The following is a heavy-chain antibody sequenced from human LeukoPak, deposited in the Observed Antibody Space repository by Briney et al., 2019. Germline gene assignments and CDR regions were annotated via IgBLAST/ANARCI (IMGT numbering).Heavy chain of an antibody. J-gene: IGHJ6*02. Sequence: GASVKVSCKASGYTFTGYYMHWVRQAPGQGLEWMGWINPDSGGTNYAQKFQGWVTMTRDTSISTAYMELSRLRSDDTAVYYCARDHSPSGGPYYYYGMDVWGQGTTVTVSS. CDR2: INPDSGGT. CDR1: GYTFTGYY. CDR3: ARDHSPSGGPYYYYGMDV. D-gene: IGHD4-23*01. V-gene: IGHV1-2*04.